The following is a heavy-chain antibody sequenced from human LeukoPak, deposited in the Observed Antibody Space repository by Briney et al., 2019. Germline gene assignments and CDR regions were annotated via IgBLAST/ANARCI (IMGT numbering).Heavy chain of an antibody. CDR2: ISAYNGNT. Sequence: GASVKVSRTASGYTFTSYGISWVRQAPGQGLEWMGWISAYNGNTNYAQKLQGRVTMTTDTSTSTAYMELRSLRSDDTAVYCCASSYYDFSSGYSAFDYWGQGTLVTVSS. CDR3: ASSYYDFSSGYSAFDY. V-gene: IGHV1-18*01. J-gene: IGHJ4*02. CDR1: GYTFTSYG. D-gene: IGHD3-3*01.